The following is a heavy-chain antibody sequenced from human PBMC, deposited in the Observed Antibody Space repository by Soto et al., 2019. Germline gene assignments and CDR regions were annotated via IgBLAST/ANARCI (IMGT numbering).Heavy chain of an antibody. J-gene: IGHJ4*02. CDR2: VSGNGRST. CDR3: AYAFDY. V-gene: IGHV3-23*01. CDR1: GFSFSSYA. Sequence: GGSLILSCAASGFSFSSYAMNWVRQTPGKGPEWVAGVSGNGRSTYYADSVKGRFTISRDNSKNTLYLQMNSLRAEDTAVYYCAYAFDYWGQGTLVTVSS.